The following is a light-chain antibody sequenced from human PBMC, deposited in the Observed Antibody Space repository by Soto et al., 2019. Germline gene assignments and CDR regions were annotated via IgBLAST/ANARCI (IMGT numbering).Light chain of an antibody. J-gene: IGLJ1*01. CDR1: KLGDKY. CDR3: QAWGTSTYV. V-gene: IGLV3-1*01. Sequence: SYELTQPPSVSVSPGQTASITCSGDKLGDKYVCWYQQKPGQSPVLVIYQDTKRPSGIPERFSGSNAGNTATLTISGTQARDEADYYCQAWGTSTYVFGTGTKVTVL. CDR2: QDT.